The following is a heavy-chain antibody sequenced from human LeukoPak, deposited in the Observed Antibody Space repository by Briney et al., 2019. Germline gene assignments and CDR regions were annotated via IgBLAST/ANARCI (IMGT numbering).Heavy chain of an antibody. V-gene: IGHV7-4-1*02. CDR2: IHPSTGNP. CDR3: ARAFQSLGGLSLPDY. CDR1: GGTFTNNYA. Sequence: ASMKVSCKSSGGTFTNNYAISWVRQAPGQGLEWMGWIHPSTGNPTYAQGFTGRFVFSLDTSVSTTYLQIISLKAEDTAVYYCARAFQSLGGLSLPDYWGQGTLVTVSS. J-gene: IGHJ4*02. D-gene: IGHD3-16*02.